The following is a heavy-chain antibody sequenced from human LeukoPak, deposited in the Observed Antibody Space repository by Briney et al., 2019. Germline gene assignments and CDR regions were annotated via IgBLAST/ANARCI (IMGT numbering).Heavy chain of an antibody. CDR2: INHSGST. D-gene: IGHD3-10*01. CDR3: ARVFKGTTTVRGRFVDDAFDI. V-gene: IGHV4-34*01. J-gene: IGHJ3*02. Sequence: MASETLSLTCAVYGGSFSGYYWSWIRQPPGKGLEWIGEINHSGSTNYNPSLKSRVTISVDTSKNQFSLKLSSVTAADTAVYYCARVFKGTTTVRGRFVDDAFDIWGQGTMVTVSS. CDR1: GGSFSGYY.